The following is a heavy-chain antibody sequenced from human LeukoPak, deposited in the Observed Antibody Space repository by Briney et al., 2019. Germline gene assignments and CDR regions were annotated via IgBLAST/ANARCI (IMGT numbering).Heavy chain of an antibody. CDR1: GYTFTGYY. CDR3: ARELIRTFDY. CDR2: ISAYNGKT. J-gene: IGHJ4*02. Sequence: ASVKVSCKASGYTFTGYYMHWVRQAPGQGLEYMGWISAYNGKTNYVQKLQGRVTMTTDTSTSTVYMELRNLRSDDTAMYYCARELIRTFDYWGQGTLVTVSS. D-gene: IGHD3-16*01. V-gene: IGHV1-18*04.